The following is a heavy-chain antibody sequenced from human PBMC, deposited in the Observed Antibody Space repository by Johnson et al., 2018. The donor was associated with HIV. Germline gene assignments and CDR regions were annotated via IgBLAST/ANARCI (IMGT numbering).Heavy chain of an antibody. CDR3: AREGVSGSYYDAFDL. J-gene: IGHJ3*01. V-gene: IGHV3-30*03. D-gene: IGHD1-26*01. CDR2: ISYDESNK. Sequence: VQLVESGGGVVQPGRSLRLSCAASGFTFSDYYMSWIRQAPGKGLEWVAVISYDESNKYYADSVKVRFTISSDNSKNTLFLQMDSLRADDTAVYYCAREGVSGSYYDAFDLWGQGTMVTVSS. CDR1: GFTFSDYY.